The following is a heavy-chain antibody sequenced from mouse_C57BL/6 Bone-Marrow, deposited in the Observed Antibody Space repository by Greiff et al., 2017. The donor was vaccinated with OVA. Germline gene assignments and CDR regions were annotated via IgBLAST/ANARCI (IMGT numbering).Heavy chain of an antibody. Sequence: VQLQESGAELVKPGASVKLSCKASGYTFTEYTIHWVKQRSGQGLEWIGWFYPGSGSIKYNEKFKDKATLTADKSSSTVYMELSRLTSEDSAVYFCARHERDYDYDVEYFDYWGQGTTLTVSS. CDR3: ARHERDYDYDVEYFDY. J-gene: IGHJ2*01. D-gene: IGHD2-4*01. CDR2: FYPGSGSI. CDR1: GYTFTEYT. V-gene: IGHV1-62-2*01.